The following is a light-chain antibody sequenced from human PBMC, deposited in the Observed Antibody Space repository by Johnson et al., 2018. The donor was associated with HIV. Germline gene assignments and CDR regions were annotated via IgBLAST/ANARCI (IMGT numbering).Light chain of an antibody. V-gene: IGLV1-51*01. J-gene: IGLJ1*01. CDR3: GTWDTSLSAGV. Sequence: QSVLTQPPSVSAAPGQKVTISCSVSSSNIGNNDVSWYQQLPGTAPKLLIYDNHKRPSGIPDRFSGSKSGTSATLGITGLQTGDEADYYCGTWDTSLSAGVFGTGTKVTVL. CDR2: DNH. CDR1: SSNIGNND.